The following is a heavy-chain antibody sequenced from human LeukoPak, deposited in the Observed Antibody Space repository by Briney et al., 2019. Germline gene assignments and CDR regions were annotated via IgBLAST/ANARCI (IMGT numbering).Heavy chain of an antibody. V-gene: IGHV3-48*03. D-gene: IGHD2-2*01. CDR2: ISSSGSTI. CDR1: GLTFSNYE. J-gene: IGHJ3*02. Sequence: GGSLRLSCAASGLTFSNYEMNWVRQAPGKGLEWVSYISSSGSTIYYADSVKGRFTISRDNPKNLLYLQMNSLRAEDTAVYYCARDAEYQLLYDAFDMWGQGTMVTVSS. CDR3: ARDAEYQLLYDAFDM.